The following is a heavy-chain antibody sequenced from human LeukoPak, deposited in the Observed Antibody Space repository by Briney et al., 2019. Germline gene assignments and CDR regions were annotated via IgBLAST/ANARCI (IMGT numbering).Heavy chain of an antibody. V-gene: IGHV3-23*01. CDR3: ASGLGYCSGGSCYSGAFDI. CDR1: GFTFSSYG. CDR2: ISGSGGST. D-gene: IGHD2-15*01. J-gene: IGHJ3*02. Sequence: GGSLRLSCAASGFTFSSYGMSWVRQAPGKGLEWVSAISGSGGSTYYADSVKGRFTISRDNSKNTLYLQMNSLRAEDTAVYYCASGLGYCSGGSCYSGAFDIWGQGTMVTVSS.